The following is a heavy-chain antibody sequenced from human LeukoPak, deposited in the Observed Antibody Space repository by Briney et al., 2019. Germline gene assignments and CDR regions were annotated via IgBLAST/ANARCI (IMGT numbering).Heavy chain of an antibody. V-gene: IGHV5-51*01. J-gene: IGHJ4*02. CDR3: TRLIGYCSGGSCYCDY. CDR2: MDPGNSDT. D-gene: IGHD2-15*01. Sequence: GESLMISCKVSGYSFTTYWIGWVRQMPGRGLEWMGIMDPGNSDTSYSPSFQGQVTISADRSISTAYLQWSSLKASDTAMYYCTRLIGYCSGGSCYCDYWGQGTLVTVSS. CDR1: GYSFTTYW.